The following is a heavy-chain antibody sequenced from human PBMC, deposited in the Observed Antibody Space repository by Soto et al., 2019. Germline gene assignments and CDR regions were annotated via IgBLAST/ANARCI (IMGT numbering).Heavy chain of an antibody. J-gene: IGHJ4*02. CDR2: ISYDGSNK. Sequence: QVQLVESGGGVVQPGRSLRLSCAASGFTFSSYAMHWVRQAPGKGLEWVAVISYDGSNKYYADSVKGRFTISRDNSKNTLYLQMNSLRAEDTAVYYCARDPGDYSNPLGSDYWGQGTLVTVSS. D-gene: IGHD4-4*01. CDR1: GFTFSSYA. CDR3: ARDPGDYSNPLGSDY. V-gene: IGHV3-30-3*01.